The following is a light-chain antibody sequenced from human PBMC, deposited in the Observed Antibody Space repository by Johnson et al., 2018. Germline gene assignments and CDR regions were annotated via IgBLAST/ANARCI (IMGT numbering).Light chain of an antibody. CDR1: SSNIGNNY. CDR2: ETN. J-gene: IGLJ1*01. CDR3: GTWDSSLSAGNV. V-gene: IGLV1-51*02. Sequence: QSVLTQPPSVSAAPGQKVTISCSGSSSNIGNNYVSWYQQLPGTAPKLLIYETNKRPSGIPDRFSGSKSGTSATLGITGLQTGDEADYYCGTWDSSLSAGNVFGTVTQVLVL.